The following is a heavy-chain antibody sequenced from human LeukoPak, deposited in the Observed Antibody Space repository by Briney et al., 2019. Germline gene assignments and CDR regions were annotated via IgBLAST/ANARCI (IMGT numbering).Heavy chain of an antibody. CDR2: IYYSGST. CDR1: GGSISSYY. D-gene: IGHD3-3*01. V-gene: IGHV4-59*01. CDR3: ARVAGGTYYDFWSGHNWFDP. J-gene: IGHJ5*02. Sequence: SETLSLTCTVSGGSISSYYWSWIRQPPGKGLEWIGYIYYSGSTNYNPSLKSRVTISVDTSKNQFSLKLSSVTAADTAVYYCARVAGGTYYDFWSGHNWFDPWGQGTLVIVSS.